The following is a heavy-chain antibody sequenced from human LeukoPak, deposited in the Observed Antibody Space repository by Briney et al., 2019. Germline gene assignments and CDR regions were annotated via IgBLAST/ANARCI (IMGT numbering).Heavy chain of an antibody. CDR3: ARAHYYDSNDYSGGDY. Sequence: GGSLRLSCAASGFTFSSYGMSWVRQAPGKGLEWVSAISGSGGSTYYADPVKGRFTISRDDSKNTLYLQMNSLRAEDTAVYYCARAHYYDSNDYSGGDYWGQGTLVTVSS. CDR2: ISGSGGST. CDR1: GFTFSSYG. V-gene: IGHV3-23*01. D-gene: IGHD3-22*01. J-gene: IGHJ4*02.